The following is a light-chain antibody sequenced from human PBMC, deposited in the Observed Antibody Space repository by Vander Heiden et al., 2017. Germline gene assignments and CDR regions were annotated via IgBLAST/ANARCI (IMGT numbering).Light chain of an antibody. V-gene: IGLV1-40*01. CDR3: QSEESSRRWWR. CDR2: DNI. Sequence: QSVLTPPPSVSWAPGQRVTISVTGSSSNIGAGYDVHWYQQLPGTAPKLLIYDNINRPSGVPARFSGSKSGTSAALASSGLQAEEEASYYCQSEESSRRWWRFGGGTKLTV. CDR1: SSNIGAGYD. J-gene: IGLJ3*02.